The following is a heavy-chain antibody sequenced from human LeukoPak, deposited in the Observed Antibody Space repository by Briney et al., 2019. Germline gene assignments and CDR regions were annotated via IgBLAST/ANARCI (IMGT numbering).Heavy chain of an antibody. CDR1: GFTFSSYS. CDR3: ARNGYSSSWYRGANLPNWFDP. CDR2: ISSSSSYI. V-gene: IGHV3-21*01. Sequence: GGSLRPSCAASGFTFSSYSMNWVRQAPGKGLEWVSSISSSSSYIYYADSVKGRFTISRDNAKNSLYLQMNSLRAEDTAVYYCARNGYSSSWYRGANLPNWFDPWGQGTLVTVSS. D-gene: IGHD6-13*01. J-gene: IGHJ5*02.